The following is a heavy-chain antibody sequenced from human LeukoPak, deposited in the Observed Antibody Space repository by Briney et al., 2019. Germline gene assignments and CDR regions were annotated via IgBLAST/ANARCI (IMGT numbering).Heavy chain of an antibody. J-gene: IGHJ5*02. CDR3: ARAPHPEVTWFDP. Sequence: ASVRVSCKASGYTFTGYYMHWVRQAPGQGLEWMGWINPNSGGTNYAQKFQGRVTMTRDTSISTAYMELSRLRSDDTAVYYCARAPHPEVTWFDPWGQGTLVTVSS. CDR2: INPNSGGT. D-gene: IGHD4-23*01. V-gene: IGHV1-2*02. CDR1: GYTFTGYY.